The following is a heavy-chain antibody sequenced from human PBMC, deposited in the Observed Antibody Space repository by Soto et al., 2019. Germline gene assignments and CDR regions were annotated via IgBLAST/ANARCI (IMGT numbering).Heavy chain of an antibody. Sequence: GGSLRLSCAASGFTFSSYAMTWVRQAPGKGLEWVSVISGSDGSAYYADSAKGRFTISRDNSKNTVFLQMNSLRVEDTAVYYCAKALGYFGSGSYYKLYGMDVWGQGTTVTVSS. CDR2: ISGSDGSA. CDR3: AKALGYFGSGSYYKLYGMDV. J-gene: IGHJ6*02. D-gene: IGHD3-10*01. V-gene: IGHV3-23*01. CDR1: GFTFSSYA.